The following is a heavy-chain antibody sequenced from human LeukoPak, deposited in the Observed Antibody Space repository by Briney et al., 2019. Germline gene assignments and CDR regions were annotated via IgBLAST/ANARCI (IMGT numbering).Heavy chain of an antibody. CDR2: IYYSGST. D-gene: IGHD3-3*01. J-gene: IGHJ3*02. Sequence: PSETLSLTCTVSGGSISSSSYYWGWIRQPPGKGLEWIGSIYYSGSTYYNPSLKSRVTISVDTSKNQFSLKLSSVTAADTAVYYCARGRTDFWSPNRAFDIWGQGTMVTVSS. CDR1: GGSISSSSYY. V-gene: IGHV4-39*07. CDR3: ARGRTDFWSPNRAFDI.